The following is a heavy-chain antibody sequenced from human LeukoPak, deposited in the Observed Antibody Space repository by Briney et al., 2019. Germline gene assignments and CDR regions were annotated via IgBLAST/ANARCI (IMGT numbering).Heavy chain of an antibody. CDR3: ARETVPPHYGMDV. D-gene: IGHD2-21*02. Sequence: PSETLSLTCAVSGGSISSGGYSWSWIRQPPGKGLEWIGCIYHSGSTYYNPSLKSRVTISVDRSKNQFSLKLSSVTAADTAVYYCARETVPPHYGMDVWGQGTTVTVSS. V-gene: IGHV4-30-2*01. CDR1: GGSISSGGYS. J-gene: IGHJ6*02. CDR2: IYHSGST.